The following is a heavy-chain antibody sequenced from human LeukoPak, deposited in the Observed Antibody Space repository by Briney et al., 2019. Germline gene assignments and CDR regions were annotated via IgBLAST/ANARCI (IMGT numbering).Heavy chain of an antibody. V-gene: IGHV4-59*01. J-gene: IGHJ4*02. Sequence: SETLSLTCTVSGGSISNYYWSWIRQPPGKGLEWIGYIYYTGSTNYNPSLASRVNISVDTSKNQFSLNLTSVTAADTAVYYCARWGSIAVARFDYWGQGTLVTVSS. D-gene: IGHD6-6*01. CDR2: IYYTGST. CDR1: GGSISNYY. CDR3: ARWGSIAVARFDY.